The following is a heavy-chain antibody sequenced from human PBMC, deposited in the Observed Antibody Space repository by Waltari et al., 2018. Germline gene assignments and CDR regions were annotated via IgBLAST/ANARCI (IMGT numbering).Heavy chain of an antibody. Sequence: PLVESWGGVVQPGRSLRLPFAAAGSTFSKHIIHWVRRPPGKGLEGVAAISYDGFRKYYADSVKGRFTIAADTSKTTVNLQLNSLTNEDTAVYYCAREGGTSGYSGFFDTWGPGTQVTVSS. CDR1: GSTFSKHI. D-gene: IGHD6-25*01. CDR3: AREGGTSGYSGFFDT. V-gene: IGHV3-30-3*01. J-gene: IGHJ4*02. CDR2: ISYDGFRK.